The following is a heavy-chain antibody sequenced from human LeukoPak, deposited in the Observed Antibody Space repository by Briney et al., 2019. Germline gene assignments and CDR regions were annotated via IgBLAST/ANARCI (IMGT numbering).Heavy chain of an antibody. CDR2: INPSGGST. CDR3: ARDVKQWLALAGYYYGMDV. V-gene: IGHV1-46*01. Sequence: ASVKVSCKASGYTFTSYYMHWVRQDPGQGLEWMGIINPSGGSTSYAQKFQGRVTMTRDTSTSTVYMELSSLRSEDTAVYYCARDVKQWLALAGYYYGMDVWGQGTTVTVSS. D-gene: IGHD6-19*01. CDR1: GYTFTSYY. J-gene: IGHJ6*02.